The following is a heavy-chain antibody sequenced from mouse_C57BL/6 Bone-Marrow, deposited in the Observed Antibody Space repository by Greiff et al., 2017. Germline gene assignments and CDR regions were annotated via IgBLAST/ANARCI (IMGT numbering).Heavy chain of an antibody. CDR3: RWAQATNAMDY. D-gene: IGHD3-2*02. J-gene: IGHJ4*01. CDR2: ISSGGDYI. V-gene: IGHV5-9-1*02. Sequence: EVKLVESGAGLVKPGGSLKLSCAASGFTFSSYALSWVRQTPEQRLEWVAYISSGGDYIYYADTVKGRCTIARDNARNTLYMQMSSLKSEDTAMYYCRWAQATNAMDYWGQGTSVTVSS. CDR1: GFTFSSYA.